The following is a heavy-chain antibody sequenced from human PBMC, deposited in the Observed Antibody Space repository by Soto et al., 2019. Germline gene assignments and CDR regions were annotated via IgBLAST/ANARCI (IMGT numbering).Heavy chain of an antibody. CDR1: GGSFSGYY. Sequence: SETLSLTCAVYGGSFSGYYWSWIRQPPGKGLEWIGEINHSGSTNYNPSLKSRVTISVDTSKNQFSLKLSSVTAADTAVYYCARGSGRNHPGGYYYYMDVWGKGTTVTVSS. CDR3: ARGSGRNHPGGYYYYMDV. D-gene: IGHD6-25*01. J-gene: IGHJ6*03. CDR2: INHSGST. V-gene: IGHV4-34*01.